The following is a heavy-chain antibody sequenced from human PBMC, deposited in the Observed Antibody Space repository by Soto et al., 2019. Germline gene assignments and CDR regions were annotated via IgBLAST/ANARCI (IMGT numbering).Heavy chain of an antibody. CDR2: IIPILAIA. CDR1: GGTFSSYT. J-gene: IGHJ3*02. Sequence: ASVKVSCKASGGTFSSYTIIWVRQAPGQGLEWMGRIIPILAIANYAQKFQGRVTLTADTSTSTAYMELGSLGSDDTAVYYGALVCITCYVNDAFDIWGQGTMVTVSS. V-gene: IGHV1-69*02. CDR3: ALVCITCYVNDAFDI. D-gene: IGHD2-2*01.